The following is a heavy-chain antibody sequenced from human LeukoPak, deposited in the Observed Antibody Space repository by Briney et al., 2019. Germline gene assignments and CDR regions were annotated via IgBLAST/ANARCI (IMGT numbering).Heavy chain of an antibody. CDR3: ATDGDEAREVAFDI. J-gene: IGHJ3*02. CDR1: GGTFSSYA. Sequence: ASVKVSCKASGGTFSSYAISWVRQAPGQGLEWTGRIIPILGIANYAQKFQGRVAMTEDTSTDTAYMELSSLRSEDTAVYYCATDGDEAREVAFDIWGQGTMVTVSS. CDR2: IIPILGIA. D-gene: IGHD7-27*01. V-gene: IGHV1-69*04.